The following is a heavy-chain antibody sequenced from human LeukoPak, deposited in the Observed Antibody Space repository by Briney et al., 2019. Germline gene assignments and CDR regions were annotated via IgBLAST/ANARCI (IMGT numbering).Heavy chain of an antibody. V-gene: IGHV4-39*02. J-gene: IGHJ4*02. CDR1: GGSISSSSYY. D-gene: IGHD3-22*01. CDR2: IYYRGNT. CDR3: ARDLKYYYDSSGPGVDY. Sequence: SETLSLTCTVSGGSISSSSYYWGWIRQTPGKGLEWIGSIYYRGNTYYSPSLKSRVTISVDTSKNQFSLKLSSVTAADTAVYYCARDLKYYYDSSGPGVDYWGQGTLVTVSS.